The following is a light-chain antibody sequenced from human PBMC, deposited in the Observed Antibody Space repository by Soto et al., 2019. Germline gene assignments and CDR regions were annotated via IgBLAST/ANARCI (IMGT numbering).Light chain of an antibody. V-gene: IGLV2-14*03. CDR3: SSYTSSSTYVV. J-gene: IGLJ2*01. Sequence: QSVLTQPASVSGSPGQSITISCTGTSSDVGGYNYVSWYQHHPDKAPKLMIYDVSNRPSGVSNRFSGSKSGNTASLTISGLQAEDEADYYCSSYTSSSTYVVFGGGTKVTVL. CDR1: SSDVGGYNY. CDR2: DVS.